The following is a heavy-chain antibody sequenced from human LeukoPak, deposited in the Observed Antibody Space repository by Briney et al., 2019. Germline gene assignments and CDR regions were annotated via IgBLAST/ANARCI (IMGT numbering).Heavy chain of an antibody. J-gene: IGHJ5*02. D-gene: IGHD2-2*02. CDR3: ARGVHCSSTSCYIGRFDP. CDR1: GFTFSDYY. V-gene: IGHV3-11*04. CDR2: ISSSGSTI. Sequence: GGSLRLSCAASGFTFSDYYMSWIRQAPGKGLEWVSYISSSGSTIYYADSVKGRFTISRDNAKNSLYLQMNSLGAEDTAVYYCARGVHCSSTSCYIGRFDPWGQGALVTVSS.